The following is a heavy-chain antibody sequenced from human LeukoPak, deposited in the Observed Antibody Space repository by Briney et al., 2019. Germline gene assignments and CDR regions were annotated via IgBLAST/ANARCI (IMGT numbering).Heavy chain of an antibody. CDR3: GRGFALVPAGIPDY. CDR2: ISSDGSST. CDR1: GFTFSNYW. Sequence: GGSLRLSCAASGFTFSNYWMHWVRQAPGEGLVWVTRISSDGSSTTYADSVKGRFTIYRDNAKNTLYLQMNSLRAEDTAVYYCGRGFALVPAGIPDYWGQGTLVTVS. J-gene: IGHJ4*02. D-gene: IGHD2-2*01. V-gene: IGHV3-74*01.